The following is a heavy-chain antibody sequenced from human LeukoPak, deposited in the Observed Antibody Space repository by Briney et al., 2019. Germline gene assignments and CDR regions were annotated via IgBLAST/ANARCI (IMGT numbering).Heavy chain of an antibody. V-gene: IGHV1-3*01. CDR1: GYTFTSYG. Sequence: ASVKVSCKASGYTFTSYGISWVRQAPGQGLEWMGWINAGNGNTKYSQMFQGRVTITRDTSASTAYMELSSLRSEDTAVYYCARTYYYDSSGIYNWFDPWGQGTLVTVSS. CDR2: INAGNGNT. J-gene: IGHJ5*02. CDR3: ARTYYYDSSGIYNWFDP. D-gene: IGHD3-22*01.